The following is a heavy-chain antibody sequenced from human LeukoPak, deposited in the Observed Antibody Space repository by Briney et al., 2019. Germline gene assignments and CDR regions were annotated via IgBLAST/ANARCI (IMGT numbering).Heavy chain of an antibody. Sequence: PGGSLRLSCGVSGFTLSDYWMTWVRQAPGKGLEWLASIKPDGSEAYYVDSVKGRFTISRDNAKNSLYLQMNSLRAEGTAVYFCARVSNYIFDIWGQGTMVIVSS. D-gene: IGHD5-24*01. J-gene: IGHJ3*02. CDR2: IKPDGSEA. V-gene: IGHV3-7*01. CDR3: ARVSNYIFDI. CDR1: GFTLSDYW.